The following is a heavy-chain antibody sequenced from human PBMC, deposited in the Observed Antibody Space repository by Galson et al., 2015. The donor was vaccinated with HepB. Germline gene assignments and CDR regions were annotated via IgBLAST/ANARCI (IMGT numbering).Heavy chain of an antibody. CDR1: GFLFSNYA. V-gene: IGHV3-23*01. CDR2: IRGGGGVT. J-gene: IGHJ4*02. Sequence: SLRLSCAASGFLFSNYAMTWVRQAPGKGLEWVSAIRGGGGVTDHLDSVRGRFTISRDNSKNTLYMQMNSLRAEDTAVYYCARAPTSTTWQIGYWGQGTLVTVSS. CDR3: ARAPTSTTWQIGY. D-gene: IGHD2-2*01.